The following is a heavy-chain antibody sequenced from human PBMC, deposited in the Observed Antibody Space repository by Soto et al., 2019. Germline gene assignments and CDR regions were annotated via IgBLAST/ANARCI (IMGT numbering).Heavy chain of an antibody. J-gene: IGHJ6*02. D-gene: IGHD6-13*01. CDR2: IYHSGST. Sequence: PSETLSLTCAVSGGSISSSNWWSWVRQPPGKGLEWIGEIYHSGSTNYNPSLKSRVTISVDKSKNQSSLKLSSVTAADTAVYYCARGWRIAEAGVHLGYYYYGMDVWGQGTTVTVSS. CDR1: GGSISSSNW. CDR3: ARGWRIAEAGVHLGYYYYGMDV. V-gene: IGHV4-4*02.